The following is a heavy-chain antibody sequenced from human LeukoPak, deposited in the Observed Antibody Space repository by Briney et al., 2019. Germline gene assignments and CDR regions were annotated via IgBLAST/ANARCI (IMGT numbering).Heavy chain of an antibody. V-gene: IGHV3-73*01. CDR2: IRSKANSYAT. CDR3: TSEPFGGRRGLQLLGVD. CDR1: GYTFSGSA. Sequence: GGSLRLSCAASGYTFSGSAMHWVRQASGKGLEWVGRIRSKANSYATAYAASVKGRFTISRDDSKNTAYLQMNSLKTEDTAVYYCTSEPFGGRRGLQLLGVDWGQGTLVTVSS. D-gene: IGHD3-16*01. J-gene: IGHJ4*02.